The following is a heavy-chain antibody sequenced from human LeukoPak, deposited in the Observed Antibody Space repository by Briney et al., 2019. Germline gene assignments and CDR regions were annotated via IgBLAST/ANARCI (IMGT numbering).Heavy chain of an antibody. CDR1: VYTFTNHD. CDR3: AREVAVDGSGRGYYMDG. J-gene: IGHJ6*03. CDR2: ISAYNGNT. Sequence: ASVKVSCTASVYTFTNHDMIWLRQAPGQGLEWMGWISAYNGNTNYAQKLQGRVTMTTDTSTSTAYMELRSLRSDDTAVYYCAREVAVDGSGRGYYMDGWGKGTTVTVSS. V-gene: IGHV1-18*01. D-gene: IGHD6-19*01.